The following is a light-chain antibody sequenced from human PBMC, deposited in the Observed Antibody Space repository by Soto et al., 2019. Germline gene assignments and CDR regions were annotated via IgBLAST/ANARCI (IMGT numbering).Light chain of an antibody. CDR2: EVS. CDR3: SSYTSSSLV. V-gene: IGLV2-14*02. CDR1: SSDVGSYNL. J-gene: IGLJ2*01. Sequence: QSALTQPASVSGSPGQSITISCTGTSSDVGSYNLVSWYQQHPGKAPKLMIYEVSNRPSGVSNRFSGSKSGNTASLTISGLQAEDEADYYCSSYTSSSLVFGGGTKVTVL.